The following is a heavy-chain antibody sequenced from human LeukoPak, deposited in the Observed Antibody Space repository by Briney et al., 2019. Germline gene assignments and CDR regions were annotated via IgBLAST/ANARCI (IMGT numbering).Heavy chain of an antibody. J-gene: IGHJ2*01. CDR2: IYTSGST. D-gene: IGHD4-23*01. CDR3: ARAGGDYGGNSQFWYFDL. V-gene: IGHV4-61*02. Sequence: PSETLSLTCTVSGNSISSGDYYWSWIRQPAGKGLEWIGRIYTSGSTTYNPSLKSRVTISGDTSENQFSLRLSSVTAADTAVYYCARAGGDYGGNSQFWYFDLWGRGTLVTVSS. CDR1: GNSISSGDYY.